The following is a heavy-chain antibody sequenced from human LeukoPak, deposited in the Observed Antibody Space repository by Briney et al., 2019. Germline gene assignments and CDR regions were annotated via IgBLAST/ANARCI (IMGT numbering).Heavy chain of an antibody. CDR2: ISGSGDST. CDR1: GFTFSNFA. V-gene: IGHV3-23*01. CDR3: AKNRGNYYYFDY. D-gene: IGHD4-11*01. J-gene: IGHJ4*02. Sequence: QPGGSLRLSCAAPGFTFSNFAMSRVRQAPGKGLEWVSAISGSGDSTYYADSGKGRFTISRDNSKNTLYLQMNSLRAEDTAVYYCAKNRGNYYYFDYWGQGTLVTVSS.